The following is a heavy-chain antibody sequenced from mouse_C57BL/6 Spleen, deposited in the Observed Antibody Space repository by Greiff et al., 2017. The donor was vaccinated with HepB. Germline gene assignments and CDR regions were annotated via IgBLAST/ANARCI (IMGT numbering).Heavy chain of an antibody. J-gene: IGHJ2*01. V-gene: IGHV1-69*01. CDR2: IDPSDSYT. D-gene: IGHD1-1*01. CDR1: GYTFTSYW. CDR3: ARVTTEGGDY. Sequence: QVQLKQPGAELVMPGASVKLSCKASGYTFTSYWMHWVKQRPGQGLEWIGEIDPSDSYTNYNQKFKGKSTLTVDKSSSTAYMQLSSLTSEDSAVYYCARVTTEGGDYWGQGTTLTVSS.